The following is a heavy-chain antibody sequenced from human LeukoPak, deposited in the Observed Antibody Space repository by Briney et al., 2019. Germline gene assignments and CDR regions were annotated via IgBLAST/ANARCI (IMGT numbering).Heavy chain of an antibody. D-gene: IGHD2-2*03. CDR1: GDSVSSISNA. V-gene: IGHV6-1*01. Sequence: SQTLSLTCAISGDSVSSISNAWNWIRQSPSRGLEWLGRTYYRSKWYNDYAVSVKSRITINPDTFKNQFSLQLSSVTPEDTAVYYCASGSDAFDIWGQETMVTVSS. CDR3: ASGSDAFDI. J-gene: IGHJ3*02. CDR2: TYYRSKWYN.